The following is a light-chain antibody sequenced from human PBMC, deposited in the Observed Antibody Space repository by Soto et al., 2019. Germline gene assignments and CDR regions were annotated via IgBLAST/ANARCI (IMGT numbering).Light chain of an antibody. Sequence: EIVMTQSPATLSVSPGERATLSCRASQSVSSNLAWYQQKPGQTPKLLIYVASTRATGIPARFSGSGSGTEFTLTISSLQSEDFAVYYXQQXXVWPLTFGGGTKVEFK. CDR2: VAS. V-gene: IGKV3-15*01. CDR3: QQXXVWPLT. J-gene: IGKJ4*01. CDR1: QSVSSN.